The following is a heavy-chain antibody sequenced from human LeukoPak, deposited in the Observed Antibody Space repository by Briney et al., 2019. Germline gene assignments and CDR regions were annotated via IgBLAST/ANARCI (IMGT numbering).Heavy chain of an antibody. J-gene: IGHJ3*02. CDR2: IYYSGST. V-gene: IGHV4-39*01. Sequence: SETLSLTCTVSGGSISSSSYYWGWIRQPPGKGLEWIASIYYSGSTYYNPSLKSRVTISVDTSKNQFSLKLSSVTAADTAVYYCARAGIVGAPDAFDIWGQGTMVTVSS. CDR3: ARAGIVGAPDAFDI. D-gene: IGHD1-26*01. CDR1: GGSISSSSYY.